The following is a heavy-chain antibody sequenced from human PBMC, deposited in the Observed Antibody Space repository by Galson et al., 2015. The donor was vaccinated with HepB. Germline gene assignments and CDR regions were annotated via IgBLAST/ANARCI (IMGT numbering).Heavy chain of an antibody. V-gene: IGHV3-66*01. CDR3: ARDRDYFDL. CDR2: IDTRDDE. J-gene: IGHJ2*01. Sequence: SLRLSCAASGFSVSNCYMNWVRQAPGKGLEWVSSIDTRDDEKCVDSVKGRSTISRDSSKNTLYLQIHTLRGEDTAAYYCARDRDYFDLWGRGTLVTVSS. CDR1: GFSVSNCY. D-gene: IGHD3-10*01.